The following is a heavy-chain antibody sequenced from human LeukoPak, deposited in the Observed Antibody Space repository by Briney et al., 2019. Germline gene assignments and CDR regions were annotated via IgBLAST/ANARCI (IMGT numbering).Heavy chain of an antibody. CDR1: GFTFSSYA. V-gene: IGHV3-23*01. D-gene: IGHD6-19*01. CDR2: IYAGGDVT. CDR3: AKDRYSSAIDS. J-gene: IGHJ4*02. Sequence: GGSLRLSCAASGFTFSSYAMNWVRQAPGKGLEWLSLIYAGGDVTYYADSVQGRFTISRDNSNNTLYLQMNSLRAEDTALYYCAKDRYSSAIDSWGRGVLVTVSS.